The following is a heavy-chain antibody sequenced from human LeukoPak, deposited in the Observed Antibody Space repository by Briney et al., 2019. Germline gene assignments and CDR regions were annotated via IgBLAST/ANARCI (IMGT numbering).Heavy chain of an antibody. D-gene: IGHD6-6*01. V-gene: IGHV3-64*01. CDR2: ISSNGGST. CDR1: GFTFSSYA. Sequence: TGGSLRLSCAAFGFTFSSYAMHWVRQAPGKGLEYVSAISSNGGSTYYANSVKGRFTISRDNSKNTLYLQMGSLRAEDMAVYYCARAYVYSSSSPRFDPWGQGTLVTISS. CDR3: ARAYVYSSSSPRFDP. J-gene: IGHJ5*02.